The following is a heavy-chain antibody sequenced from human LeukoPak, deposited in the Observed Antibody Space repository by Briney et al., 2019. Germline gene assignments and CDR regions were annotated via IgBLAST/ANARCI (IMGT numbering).Heavy chain of an antibody. Sequence: LSLTSTVSGGSISSYYMSWIRQAPGKGLEWVSYISRSGSTIYYADSVKGRFTISRDNAKNSLYLQMNSLRADDTAVYSCARGNGYRSAFDIWGQGTMVTVSS. CDR1: GGSISSYY. CDR3: ARGNGYRSAFDI. D-gene: IGHD5-24*01. V-gene: IGHV3-11*01. CDR2: ISRSGSTI. J-gene: IGHJ3*02.